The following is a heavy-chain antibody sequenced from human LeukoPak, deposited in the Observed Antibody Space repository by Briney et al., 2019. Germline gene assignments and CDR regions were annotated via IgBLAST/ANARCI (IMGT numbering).Heavy chain of an antibody. CDR2: IYYSGNT. V-gene: IGHV4-59*11. D-gene: IGHD2-15*01. CDR1: GGPISSHH. Sequence: SETLSLTCTASGGPISSHHWSWIRQPPGKGLEWIGYIYYSGNTNYNPSLKSRVTISVDTPKNQFSLKLSSVTAADTAVYYCARVEVAATKAGDYYYYMDVWGKGTTVTVSS. CDR3: ARVEVAATKAGDYYYYMDV. J-gene: IGHJ6*03.